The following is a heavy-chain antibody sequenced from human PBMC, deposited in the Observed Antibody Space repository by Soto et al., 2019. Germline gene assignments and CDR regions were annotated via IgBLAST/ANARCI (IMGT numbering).Heavy chain of an antibody. CDR2: INHSGST. CDR3: ARDGYRGSSVDYY. V-gene: IGHV4-34*01. J-gene: IGHJ6*01. Sequence: PSETLGHTCAVYVGSFSGYCWSWIRQPPGKGLEWIGEINHSGSTNYNPSLKSRVTISVDTSKNQFSLKLSSVTAADTAVYYGARDGYRGSSVDYY. CDR1: VGSFSGYC. D-gene: IGHD1-26*01.